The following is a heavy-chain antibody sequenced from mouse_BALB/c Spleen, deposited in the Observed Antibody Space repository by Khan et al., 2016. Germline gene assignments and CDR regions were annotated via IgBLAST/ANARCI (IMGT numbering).Heavy chain of an antibody. CDR3: ARNSYSSYSMDF. CDR1: GFSLATYG. V-gene: IGHV2-2*02. Sequence: QVRLQQSGPGLVQPSQSLSITCTVPGFSLATYGVHWVRQSPGKGLEWLGVIWSGGTTDYNAAFISRLSINKDNSKSQVFFKMNSLQTNDTAIYXCARNSYSSYSMDFWGQGTSVTVSS. D-gene: IGHD1-1*01. CDR2: IWSGGTT. J-gene: IGHJ4*01.